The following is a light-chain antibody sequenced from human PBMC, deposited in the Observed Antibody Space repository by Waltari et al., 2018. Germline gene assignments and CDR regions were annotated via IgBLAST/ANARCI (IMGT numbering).Light chain of an antibody. V-gene: IGLV2-14*03. CDR1: SSDVGGYNS. J-gene: IGLJ2*01. CDR2: DVS. CDR3: SSYTSSTVV. Sequence: QSALPPPASVSGPPGQSLTISCTGTSSDVGGYNSVSWYQQHPGKAPKLMIYDVSNRPSGVSNRVSGSKSGNTASLTISGLQAEDEADYYCSSYTSSTVVFGGGTKLTVL.